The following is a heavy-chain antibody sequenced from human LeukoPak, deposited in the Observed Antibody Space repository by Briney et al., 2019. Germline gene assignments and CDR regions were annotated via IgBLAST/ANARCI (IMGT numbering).Heavy chain of an antibody. J-gene: IGHJ5*02. CDR2: ISYSGST. Sequence: SETLSLTCTVSGGSISSYYWSWIRQPPGRGLEWMGHISYSGSTHYNPSLKSRVTISVDTSKNHFSLKLSSVTAADTAVYYYARSSAALLWFGESPGWFDPWGQGTLVTVSS. CDR3: ARSSAALLWFGESPGWFDP. V-gene: IGHV4-59*01. CDR1: GGSISSYY. D-gene: IGHD3-10*01.